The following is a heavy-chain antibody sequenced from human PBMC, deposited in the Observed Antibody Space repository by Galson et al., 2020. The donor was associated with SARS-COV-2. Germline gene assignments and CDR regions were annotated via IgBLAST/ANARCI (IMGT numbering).Heavy chain of an antibody. CDR2: INHSGNT. J-gene: IGHJ4*02. V-gene: IGHV4-34*01. CDR3: ARDQELGPSYYFDY. CDR1: GGSFSGYY. D-gene: IGHD7-27*01. Sequence: SETLSLTCAVYGGSFSGYYWSWIRQPPGKGLEWIGEINHSGNTNYNPSLKSRVTISVDTSKNQFSLKLSSVTAADTAVYYCARDQELGPSYYFDYWGQGTLVSVSS.